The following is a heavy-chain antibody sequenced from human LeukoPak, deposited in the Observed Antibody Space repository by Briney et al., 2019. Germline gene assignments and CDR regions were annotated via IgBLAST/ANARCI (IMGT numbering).Heavy chain of an antibody. D-gene: IGHD1-26*01. J-gene: IGHJ3*01. Sequence: GESLKISCKVSGYSFTSYCIGWVRQMPGKGLEWMGIIYPGDSGPTYSPSFQGQVTISVDKSISTAYLQWSSLQASNTAMYYCGMSGDRVPLQDDVFDVWGQGTMVTVST. V-gene: IGHV5-51*01. CDR2: IYPGDSGP. CDR3: GMSGDRVPLQDDVFDV. CDR1: GYSFTSYC.